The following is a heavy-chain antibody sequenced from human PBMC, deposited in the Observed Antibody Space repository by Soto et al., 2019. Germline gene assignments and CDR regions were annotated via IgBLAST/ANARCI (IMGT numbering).Heavy chain of an antibody. CDR2: ITTDGSST. J-gene: IGHJ6*02. V-gene: IGHV3-74*01. CDR1: GFIFSNYW. Sequence: PGGSLRLSCATSGFIFSNYWMHWVRQAPGKGLVWVSRITTDGSSTTYAESVKGRFTISRDNAKNTLYLQMNSLRDEDTAVYYCASGPSYYYRLAVWGQGTTVTVSS. CDR3: ASGPSYYYRLAV.